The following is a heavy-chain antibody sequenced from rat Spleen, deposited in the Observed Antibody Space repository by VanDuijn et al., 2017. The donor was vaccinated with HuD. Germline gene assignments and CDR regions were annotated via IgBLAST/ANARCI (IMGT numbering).Heavy chain of an antibody. CDR2: ITNIAGGT. J-gene: IGHJ3*01. CDR1: GFTLNDYW. D-gene: IGHD1-4*01. Sequence: EVQLVESGGGLVQPGRSLRLSCVASGFTLNDYWMTWIRQAPGKGLEWIASITNIAGGTYYADSVKGRFTISRDDAKNTLSLQMNSLRSEDTATYYCARHELPGYNWFAYWGQGTLVTVSS. CDR3: ARHELPGYNWFAY. V-gene: IGHV5-31*01.